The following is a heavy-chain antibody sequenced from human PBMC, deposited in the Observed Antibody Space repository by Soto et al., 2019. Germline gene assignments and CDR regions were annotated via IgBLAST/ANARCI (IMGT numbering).Heavy chain of an antibody. J-gene: IGHJ4*02. CDR2: IYYSGST. D-gene: IGHD2-21*01. CDR3: ATVPPSIVVVFAEFPT. CDR1: GGSISSGGYY. V-gene: IGHV4-61*08. Sequence: SETLSLTCTVSGGSISSGGYYWSWIRQHPGKGLEWIGYIYYSGSTNYNPSLKSRVTISVDTSKNQFSLELRSLTAADTAVYYCATVPPSIVVVFAEFPTWGQGALVTVSS.